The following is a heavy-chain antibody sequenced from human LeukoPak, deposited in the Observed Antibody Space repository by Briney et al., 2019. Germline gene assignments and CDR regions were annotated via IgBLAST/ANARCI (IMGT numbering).Heavy chain of an antibody. D-gene: IGHD1-26*01. J-gene: IGHJ3*02. V-gene: IGHV4-59*01. CDR2: IYYSGST. CDR1: GGSLSTYY. CDR3: AREGLRFSDLDI. Sequence: SETLSLTCTVSGGSLSTYYWSWVREPPGKGREWIGYIYYSGSTKYNPSLKSRVTISVDTSKNQFFLKLSSVDAADKAIYYCAREGLRFSDLDIWGQGTMVTVSS.